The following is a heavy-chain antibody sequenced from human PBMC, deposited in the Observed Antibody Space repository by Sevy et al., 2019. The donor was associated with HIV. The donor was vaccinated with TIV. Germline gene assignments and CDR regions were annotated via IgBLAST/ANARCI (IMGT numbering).Heavy chain of an antibody. CDR3: ARGKSGYGYGLDY. V-gene: IGHV3-66*01. Sequence: GGSLRLSCAASGFPVSSNYMSWVRQAPVKGLEWVSVMYSDGSTYHADSVKGRFTISRDNSTNTLYLQMNSLRVEDTAVYYCARGKSGYGYGLDYWGQGTLVTVSS. D-gene: IGHD5-18*01. J-gene: IGHJ4*02. CDR2: MYSDGST. CDR1: GFPVSSNY.